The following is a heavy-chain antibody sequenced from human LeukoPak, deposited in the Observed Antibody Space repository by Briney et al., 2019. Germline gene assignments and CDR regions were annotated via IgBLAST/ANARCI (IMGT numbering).Heavy chain of an antibody. CDR1: GYSFTNYW. Sequence: HGESLKISCKTSGYSFTNYWIGWVRQMPGKGLEWMVINRPADSYIEYSPSFQGHVTISVDKSINTAYLQWSSLKASDSAFYYCAAGGGYWGQRTLVTVSS. CDR3: AAGGGY. V-gene: IGHV5-51*01. J-gene: IGHJ4*02. D-gene: IGHD3-16*01. CDR2: NRPADSYI.